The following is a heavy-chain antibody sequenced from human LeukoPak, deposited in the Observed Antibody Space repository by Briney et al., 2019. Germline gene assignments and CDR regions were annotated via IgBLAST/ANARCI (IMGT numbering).Heavy chain of an antibody. CDR1: GYTFTSYA. CDR3: ARGPPNWGPDF. J-gene: IGHJ4*02. CDR2: INAGNGNT. D-gene: IGHD7-27*01. Sequence: GASVKVSCKASGYTFTSYAMHWVRQAPGQRLEWMGWINAGNGNTKYSQKFQGRVTITRDTSASTAYMELSSLRSEDTAMYYCARGPPNWGPDFWGQGTLITVSS. V-gene: IGHV1-3*01.